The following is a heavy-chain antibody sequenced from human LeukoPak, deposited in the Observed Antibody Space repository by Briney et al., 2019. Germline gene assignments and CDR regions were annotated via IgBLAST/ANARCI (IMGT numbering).Heavy chain of an antibody. CDR3: AKDWTTIATAVPFDY. D-gene: IGHD6-13*01. CDR1: GFTSSRYS. CDR2: ISISSNYI. J-gene: IGHJ4*02. V-gene: IGHV3-21*04. Sequence: GGSLRLSCAASGFTSSRYSMNWVRQAPGKGLEWVSSISISSNYIYYPDSLKGRFTISRDNSKNTLYLQMNSLRAEDTAVYYCAKDWTTIATAVPFDYWGQGTLVTVSS.